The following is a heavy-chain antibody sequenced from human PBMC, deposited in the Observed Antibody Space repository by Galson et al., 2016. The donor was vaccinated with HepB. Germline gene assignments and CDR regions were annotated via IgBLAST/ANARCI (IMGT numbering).Heavy chain of an antibody. CDR2: IWYDGSNE. J-gene: IGHJ4*02. V-gene: IGHV3-33*01. Sequence: FSSYGMHWVRQAPGKGLEWVAVIWYDGSNEYYADSVKGRFTISRDNSKNTLYLQMNSLRAEDTAVYYCASLGSLGSFSRGLYWGQGTLVTVSS. D-gene: IGHD3-10*01. CDR3: ASLGSLGSFSRGLY. CDR1: FSSYG.